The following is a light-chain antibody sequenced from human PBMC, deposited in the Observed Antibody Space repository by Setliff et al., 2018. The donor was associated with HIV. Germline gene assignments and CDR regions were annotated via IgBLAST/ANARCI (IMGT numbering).Light chain of an antibody. CDR2: DVS. J-gene: IGLJ1*01. CDR3: CSYSSSSTLYV. V-gene: IGLV2-14*03. Sequence: SALAQPASVSGSPGQSITISCTGTNSDIGAYNYVSWYQQYPGKAPKLMIYDVSNRPSGVSNRFSGSKSGNTASLTISGLQAEGEADYYCCSYSSSSTLYVVGSGTKVTVL. CDR1: NSDIGAYNY.